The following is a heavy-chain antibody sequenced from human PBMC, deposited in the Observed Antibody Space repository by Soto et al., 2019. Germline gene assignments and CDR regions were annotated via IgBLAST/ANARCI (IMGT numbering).Heavy chain of an antibody. CDR2: IIPIFGTA. CDR1: GGTFSSYA. Sequence: ASVKVSCKASGGTFSSYAISWVRQAPGQGPEWMGGIIPIFGTANYAQKFQGRVTVTADKSTSTAYMELSSLRSEDTAVYYCASSDFWSGYTDYYYYGMDVWGQGTTVTVSS. D-gene: IGHD3-3*01. V-gene: IGHV1-69*06. J-gene: IGHJ6*02. CDR3: ASSDFWSGYTDYYYYGMDV.